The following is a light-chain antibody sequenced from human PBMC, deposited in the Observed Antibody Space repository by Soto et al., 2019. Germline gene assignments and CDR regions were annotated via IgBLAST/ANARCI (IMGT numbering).Light chain of an antibody. J-gene: IGKJ4*01. V-gene: IGKV2-28*01. CDR2: MTS. CDR1: QSLLHKNGTSY. Sequence: DIVMTQPPVSLPVTPGEPASISCRSSQSLLHKNGTSYLDWFLQKPGQSPQLLIYMTSKRAPGVPDRFSGSGSGTDFTLKISRVEADDAGIYSCMQTLHTPQLTFGGGTK. CDR3: MQTLHTPQLT.